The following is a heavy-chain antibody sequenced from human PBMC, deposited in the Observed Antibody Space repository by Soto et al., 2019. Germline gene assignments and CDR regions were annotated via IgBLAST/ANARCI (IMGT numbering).Heavy chain of an antibody. D-gene: IGHD5-12*01. J-gene: IGHJ4*02. Sequence: SETLSLTCSVSGGYISSYYWSWIRQPAGKGLEWIGRIFSSGSTHYNPSLKSRVTMSVDTSKNQISLRLTSVAAADTAVYYCARERGVGGSTGDYDQWGQGTLVTVSS. CDR1: GGYISSYY. CDR2: IFSSGST. V-gene: IGHV4-4*07. CDR3: ARERGVGGSTGDYDQ.